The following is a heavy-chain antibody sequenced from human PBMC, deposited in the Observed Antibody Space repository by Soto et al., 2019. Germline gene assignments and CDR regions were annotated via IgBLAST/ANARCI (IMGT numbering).Heavy chain of an antibody. CDR2: ISYDGSNE. Sequence: QVQLVESGGGVVQPGRSLRLSCAASGFTFSNYAMHWVRQAPGKGLEWVAVISYDGSNEYYADSVKGRFTISRDSSKNTLYLQMSSLRAEDTALYYCARDSYGMDVWGQGTTVTVSS. J-gene: IGHJ6*02. V-gene: IGHV3-30-3*01. CDR3: ARDSYGMDV. CDR1: GFTFSNYA.